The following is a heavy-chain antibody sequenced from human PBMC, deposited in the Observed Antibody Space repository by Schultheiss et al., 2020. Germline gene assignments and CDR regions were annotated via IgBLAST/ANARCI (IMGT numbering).Heavy chain of an antibody. D-gene: IGHD3-3*01. CDR1: GFTFDDFT. CDR2: ICWDGGST. Sequence: GGSLRLSCAASGFTFDDFTMHWVRQAPGKGLEWVSLICWDGGSTYYADSVKGRFTISRDNSKNSLYLQMNSLRTEDTALYYCAKDILRFLGWLDGMDVWGQGTTVTVSS. V-gene: IGHV3-43*01. CDR3: AKDILRFLGWLDGMDV. J-gene: IGHJ6*02.